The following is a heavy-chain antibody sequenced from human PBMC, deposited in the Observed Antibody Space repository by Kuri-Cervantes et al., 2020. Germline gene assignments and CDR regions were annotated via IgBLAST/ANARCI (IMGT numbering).Heavy chain of an antibody. D-gene: IGHD6-25*01. CDR1: GFTFSSYG. Sequence: GESLKISCAASGFTFSSYGMYWVRQAPGKGLEWVAIIWYDGSNKYYADSVKGRFTISRDNSKNTLYLQMNSLRAEDTAVYYCARDRQAVYMDVWGKGTTVTVSS. V-gene: IGHV3-33*01. CDR2: IWYDGSNK. CDR3: ARDRQAVYMDV. J-gene: IGHJ6*03.